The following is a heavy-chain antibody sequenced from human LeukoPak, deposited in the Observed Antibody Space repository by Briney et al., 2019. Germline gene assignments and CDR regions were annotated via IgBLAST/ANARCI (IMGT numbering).Heavy chain of an antibody. CDR1: GYTFTGYY. Sequence: AASVKVSCKASGYTFTGYYMHWVRQAPGQGLEWMGWINPNSGGTNYAQKFQGRVTMTRDTSISTAYMELSRLRSDDTAVYYCAIGLIVVVPAATRPHAFDIWGQGTMVTVSS. D-gene: IGHD2-2*01. J-gene: IGHJ3*02. CDR3: AIGLIVVVPAATRPHAFDI. CDR2: INPNSGGT. V-gene: IGHV1-2*02.